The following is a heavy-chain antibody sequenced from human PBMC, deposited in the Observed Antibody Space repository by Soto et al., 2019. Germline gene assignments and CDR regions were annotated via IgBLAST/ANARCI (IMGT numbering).Heavy chain of an antibody. CDR1: GFTFSSYA. CDR3: AKAFLLFDWWSFDC. D-gene: IGHD3-9*01. J-gene: IGHJ4*02. CDR2: ISGSGGTT. V-gene: IGHV3-23*01. Sequence: GSLRLSCAASGFTFSSYAMNWVRQAPGKGLEWVSAISGSGGTTNYADSVKGRFTISRDNSKNTLYLQMNSLRAEGTAVYYCAKAFLLFDWWSFDCWGQGTLVTVSS.